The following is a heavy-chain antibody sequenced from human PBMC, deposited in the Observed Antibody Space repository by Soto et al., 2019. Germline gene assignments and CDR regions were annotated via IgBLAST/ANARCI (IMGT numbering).Heavy chain of an antibody. D-gene: IGHD2-15*01. J-gene: IGHJ4*02. V-gene: IGHV1-2*04. CDR3: AREDGGGLGGGYFDY. CDR1: GYTFTGYY. CDR2: INPNSGGT. Sequence: ASVKVSCKASGYTFTGYYMHWVRQAPGQGLEWMGWINPNSGGTNYAQKFQGWVTMTRDTSISTAYMELSRLRSDDTAVYYCAREDGGGLGGGYFDYWGQGTLVTVSS.